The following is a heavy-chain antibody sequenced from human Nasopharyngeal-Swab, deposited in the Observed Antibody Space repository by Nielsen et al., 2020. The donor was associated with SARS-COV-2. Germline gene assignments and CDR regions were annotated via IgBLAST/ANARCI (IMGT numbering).Heavy chain of an antibody. CDR1: GYTFTSYY. Sequence: SVKVSCKASGYTFTSYYMHWVRQTPGQGLEWMGIINPSGGSTSYAQKFQGRVTMTRDTSTSPVYMELSSLRSEDTAVYYCARDRGVNDYVWGSYRKSDAFDIWGQGTMVTVSS. V-gene: IGHV1-46*01. J-gene: IGHJ3*02. D-gene: IGHD3-16*02. CDR3: ARDRGVNDYVWGSYRKSDAFDI. CDR2: INPSGGST.